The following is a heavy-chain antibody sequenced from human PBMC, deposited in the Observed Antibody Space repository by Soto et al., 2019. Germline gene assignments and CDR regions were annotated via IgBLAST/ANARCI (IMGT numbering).Heavy chain of an antibody. CDR2: INPSNGNT. CDR3: ARDLEYSSSPPPGP. V-gene: IGHV1-18*01. CDR1: GYSFSFYG. Sequence: GASVKVSCKASGYSFSFYGINWVRQAPGQGLEWMGWINPSNGNTNYAQKLEGRVTMTTATSTSTAYMELRSLRSDDTAVYYCARDLEYSSSPPPGPWGQGTLVTVSS. J-gene: IGHJ5*02. D-gene: IGHD6-6*01.